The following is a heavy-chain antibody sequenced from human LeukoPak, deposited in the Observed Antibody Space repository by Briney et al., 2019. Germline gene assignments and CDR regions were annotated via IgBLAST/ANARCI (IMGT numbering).Heavy chain of an antibody. D-gene: IGHD3-16*01. CDR2: IYYSGST. Sequence: PSQTLSLTCTVSGGPVSRCDYYLGWIRHHPGKGLEWVGHIYYSGSTYYNPSLKSRVTMSVDTSTNQLSLNLPSVTAADTAVYYCARESNFVSAFDVWGRGTTVTVSS. V-gene: IGHV4-31*03. CDR3: ARESNFVSAFDV. CDR1: GGPVSRCDYY. J-gene: IGHJ6*02.